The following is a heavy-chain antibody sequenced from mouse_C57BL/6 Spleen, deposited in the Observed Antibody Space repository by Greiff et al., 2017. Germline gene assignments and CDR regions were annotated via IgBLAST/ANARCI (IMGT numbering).Heavy chain of an antibody. D-gene: IGHD1-1*01. CDR1: GFTFSDYG. V-gene: IGHV5-17*01. Sequence: EVRLVESGGGLVKPGGSLKLSCAASGFTFSDYGMHWVRQAPEKGLEWVAYISSGSSTIYYADTVKGRFTISRDNAKNTLFLQMTSLRSEDTAMYYCARTYGSIYYAMDYWGQGTSLTVSS. CDR3: ARTYGSIYYAMDY. CDR2: ISSGSSTI. J-gene: IGHJ4*01.